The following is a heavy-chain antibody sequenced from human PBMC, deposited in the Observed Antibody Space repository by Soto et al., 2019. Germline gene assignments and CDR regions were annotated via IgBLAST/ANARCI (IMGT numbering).Heavy chain of an antibody. J-gene: IGHJ4*02. CDR1: GFTFSSYG. CDR2: IWYDGSNK. Sequence: RLSCAASGFTFSSYGMHWVRQAPGKGLEWVAVIWYDGSNKYYADSVKGRFTISRDNSKNTLYLQMNSLRAEDTAVYYCARDGPIHTTLDSSGYYLYFDYWGQGTLVTVSS. CDR3: ARDGPIHTTLDSSGYYLYFDY. V-gene: IGHV3-33*01. D-gene: IGHD3-22*01.